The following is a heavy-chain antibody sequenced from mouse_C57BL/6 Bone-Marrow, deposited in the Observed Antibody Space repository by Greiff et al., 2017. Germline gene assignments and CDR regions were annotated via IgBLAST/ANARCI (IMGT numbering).Heavy chain of an antibody. D-gene: IGHD2-2*01. CDR1: GFSLTSYA. CDR2: IWTGGGT. CDR3: ARKRGGLRPLYYYAMDY. V-gene: IGHV2-9-1*01. J-gene: IGHJ4*01. Sequence: QVQLQQSGPGLVAPSQSLSITCTVSGFSLTSYAISWVRQPPGKGLEWLGVIWTGGGTNYNSALKSRLSISKDNSKSQVFLKMNSLQTDDTARYYCARKRGGLRPLYYYAMDYWGQGTSVTVSS.